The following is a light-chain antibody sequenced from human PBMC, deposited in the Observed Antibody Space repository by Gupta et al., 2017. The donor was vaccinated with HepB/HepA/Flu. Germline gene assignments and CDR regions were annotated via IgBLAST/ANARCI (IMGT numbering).Light chain of an antibody. CDR1: QSISNW. CDR2: AAS. Sequence: DIQMTQSPSSVSASVGDRVTITCRASQSISNWLAWYQQKSGKAPKCLIYAASNLQSGVPSRFSGSGYGTDFTLTISSLQPEDFASYYCLQADSYPLSFGEGTQVEIK. J-gene: IGKJ5*01. V-gene: IGKV1-12*01. CDR3: LQADSYPLS.